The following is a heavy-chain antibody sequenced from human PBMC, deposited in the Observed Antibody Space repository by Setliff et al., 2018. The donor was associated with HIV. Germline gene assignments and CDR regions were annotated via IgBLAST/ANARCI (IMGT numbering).Heavy chain of an antibody. D-gene: IGHD3-10*01. CDR3: AHSGREVRGRYFDY. CDR2: VYWNDNK. Sequence: SGPTLVNPTQTLTLTCTFSGFSLRRNGVSVGWIRQSPGKAPEWLARVYWNDNKQYSPSLNTRVTVTKDTSRNRVVLTMTDLDPVDTATYYCAHSGREVRGRYFDYWGQGVLVTVSS. CDR1: GFSLRRNGVS. V-gene: IGHV2-5*01. J-gene: IGHJ4*02.